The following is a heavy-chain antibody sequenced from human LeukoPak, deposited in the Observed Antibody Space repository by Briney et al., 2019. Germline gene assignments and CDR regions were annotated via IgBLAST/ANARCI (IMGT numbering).Heavy chain of an antibody. Sequence: SETLSLTCTVSGGSISSSSYYWGWIRQHPGKGLEWIGEINHSGSTNYNPSLKSRVTISVDTSKNQFSLKLSSVTAADTAVYYCARRTLFSGFRYWGQGTLVTVSS. V-gene: IGHV4-39*07. CDR1: GGSISSSSYY. D-gene: IGHD3-3*01. CDR3: ARRTLFSGFRY. CDR2: INHSGST. J-gene: IGHJ4*02.